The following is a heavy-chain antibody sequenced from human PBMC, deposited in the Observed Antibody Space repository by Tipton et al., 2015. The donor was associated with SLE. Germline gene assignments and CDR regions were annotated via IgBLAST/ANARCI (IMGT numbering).Heavy chain of an antibody. D-gene: IGHD4-17*01. J-gene: IGHJ5*02. V-gene: IGHV4-59*01. Sequence: TLSLTCTVSGGSISSSYWSWIRQPPGKGLAWIGYIYYSGGTNHNPTLKRRVTITVDTSKNQFSLKLSSVTAADTAVYYWSTATVTTNWFDPWGQGTLVTVSS. CDR1: GGSISSSY. CDR3: STATVTTNWFDP. CDR2: IYYSGGT.